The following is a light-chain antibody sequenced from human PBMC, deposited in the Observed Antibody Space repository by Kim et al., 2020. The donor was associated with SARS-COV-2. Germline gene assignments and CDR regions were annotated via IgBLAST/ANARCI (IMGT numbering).Light chain of an antibody. Sequence: DIQMTQSPSSLSASVGDRVSITCRASQSISIHLNWYQQKPGKAPKISISGASRLQGGVPPRFSGSGSGTDFTLIISSLQPEDFATYYCQQSYNVPLTFGGGTKVDIK. V-gene: IGKV1-39*01. J-gene: IGKJ4*01. CDR1: QSISIH. CDR2: GAS. CDR3: QQSYNVPLT.